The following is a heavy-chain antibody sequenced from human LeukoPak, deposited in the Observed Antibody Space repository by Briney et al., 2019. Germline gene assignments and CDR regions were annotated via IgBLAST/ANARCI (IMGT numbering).Heavy chain of an antibody. CDR2: INHSGST. J-gene: IGHJ4*02. D-gene: IGHD6-6*01. CDR3: ARDSVSSSSSPFFDY. V-gene: IGHV4-34*01. Sequence: SETLSLTCAVYGGSFSGYYWSWIRQPPGKGLEWIGEINHSGSTNYNPSLKSRVTISVDTSKNQFSLKLSSVTAADTAVYYCARDSVSSSSSPFFDYWGQGTLVTVSS. CDR1: GGSFSGYY.